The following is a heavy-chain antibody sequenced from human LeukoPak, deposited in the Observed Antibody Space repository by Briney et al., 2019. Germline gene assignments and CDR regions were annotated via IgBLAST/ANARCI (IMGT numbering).Heavy chain of an antibody. CDR3: ARGPVGATAFFDY. J-gene: IGHJ4*02. CDR1: GFTFSSYE. CDR2: ISSSGSTI. D-gene: IGHD1-26*01. Sequence: GGSLRLYCAASGFTFSSYEMNWVRQAPGKGLEWVSYISSSGSTIYYADSVKGRFTISRDNAKNSLYLQMNSLRAEDTAVYYCARGPVGATAFFDYWGQGTLVTVSS. V-gene: IGHV3-48*03.